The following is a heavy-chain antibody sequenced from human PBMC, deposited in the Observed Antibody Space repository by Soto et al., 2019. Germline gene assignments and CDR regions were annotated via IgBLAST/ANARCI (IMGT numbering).Heavy chain of an antibody. CDR3: AREDSSGWYAPPDAFAI. CDR1: GGPFSSYA. CDR2: IIPIFGTA. Sequence: ASLKVSCKSSGGPFSSYASSWVRQAPGQGLEWMGGIIPIFGTANYAQKFQGRVTITADESTSTAYMELSSLRSEDTAVYYCAREDSSGWYAPPDAFAIWGQGTMVTVSS. J-gene: IGHJ3*02. V-gene: IGHV1-69*13. D-gene: IGHD6-19*01.